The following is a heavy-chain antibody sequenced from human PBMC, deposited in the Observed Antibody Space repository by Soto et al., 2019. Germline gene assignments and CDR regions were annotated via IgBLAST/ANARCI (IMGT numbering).Heavy chain of an antibody. CDR2: IYYSGST. CDR3: AREKGAFYYDSSGQYYFDY. Sequence: TLSLTCTVSVGSISSGGYYWSWIRQHPGKVLEWIGYIYYSGSTYYNPSLKSRVTISVDTSKNQFSLKLSSVTAADTAVYYCAREKGAFYYDSSGQYYFDYWGQGTLVTVSS. J-gene: IGHJ4*02. V-gene: IGHV4-31*03. D-gene: IGHD3-22*01. CDR1: VGSISSGGYY.